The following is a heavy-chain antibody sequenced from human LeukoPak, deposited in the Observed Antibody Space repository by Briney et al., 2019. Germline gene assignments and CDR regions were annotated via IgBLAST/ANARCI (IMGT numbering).Heavy chain of an antibody. Sequence: SSETLSLTCAVYGGSFSGYYWSWIRQPPGKGLEWIGEINHSGSTNYNPSFKSRVTISVDTSKNQFSLKLSSVTAADTAVYYCARGGRGHSYGPMRRFDYWGQGTLVTVSS. D-gene: IGHD5-18*01. J-gene: IGHJ4*02. V-gene: IGHV4-34*01. CDR3: ARGGRGHSYGPMRRFDY. CDR1: GGSFSGYY. CDR2: INHSGST.